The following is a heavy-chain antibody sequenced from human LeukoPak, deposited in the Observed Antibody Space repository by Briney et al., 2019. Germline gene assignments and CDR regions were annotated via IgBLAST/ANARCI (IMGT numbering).Heavy chain of an antibody. CDR2: ISTYNGHT. Sequence: ASVKVSCKASGYTFTSYGITWVRQAPGQGLEWMGWISTYNGHTNYAQKLQGRVTMTKDTSTTTAYMELRSLRSDDTAVYYCARGSVPYYYYDSSGYFDYWGQGTPVTVSS. J-gene: IGHJ4*02. CDR1: GYTFTSYG. V-gene: IGHV1-18*01. CDR3: ARGSVPYYYYDSSGYFDY. D-gene: IGHD3-22*01.